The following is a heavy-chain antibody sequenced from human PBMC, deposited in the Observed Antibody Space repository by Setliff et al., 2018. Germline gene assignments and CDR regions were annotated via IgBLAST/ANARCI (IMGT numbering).Heavy chain of an antibody. CDR1: GLSYTNDW. CDR2: INPHGSEK. V-gene: IGHV3-7*01. D-gene: IGHD3-10*01. Sequence: PGGSLRLSCTASGLSYTNDWVSWVRQAPGKGLEWLASINPHGSEKYYADSVKGRFTISRDNAKNSLYLQMNSLRAEDTAVYYCFGAGTCSYWGQGTLVNVSS. CDR3: FGAGTCSY. J-gene: IGHJ4*02.